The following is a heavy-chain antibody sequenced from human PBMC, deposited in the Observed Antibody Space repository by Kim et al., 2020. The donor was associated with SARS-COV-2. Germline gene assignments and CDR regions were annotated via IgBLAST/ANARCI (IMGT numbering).Heavy chain of an antibody. V-gene: IGHV1-24*01. CDR3: ATGPPYSSSTSCGWFDP. J-gene: IGHJ5*02. Sequence: ASVKVSCKVSGYTLTELSMHWVRQAPGKGLEWMGGFDPEDGETIYAQKFQGRVTMTEDTSTDTAYMELSSLRSEDTAVYYCATGPPYSSSTSCGWFDPWGQGTLLTVSS. D-gene: IGHD2-2*01. CDR1: GYTLTELS. CDR2: FDPEDGET.